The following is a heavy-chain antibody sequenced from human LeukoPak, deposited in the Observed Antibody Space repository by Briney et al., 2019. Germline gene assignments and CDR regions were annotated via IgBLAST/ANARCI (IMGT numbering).Heavy chain of an antibody. CDR3: AKGRVELRYYYYYMDV. CDR1: GFTFSSYA. J-gene: IGHJ6*03. V-gene: IGHV3-23*01. D-gene: IGHD1-7*01. CDR2: ISGSGGST. Sequence: PGGSLRLSCAASGFTFSSYAMSWVRQAPGKGLEWVSAISGSGGSTYYADSVKGRFTISRDNSKNTLYLQMNSLGAEDTAGYYCAKGRVELRYYYYYMDVWGKGTTVTVSS.